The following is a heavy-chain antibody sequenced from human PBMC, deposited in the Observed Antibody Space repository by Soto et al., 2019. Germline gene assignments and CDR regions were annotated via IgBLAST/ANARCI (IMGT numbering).Heavy chain of an antibody. CDR2: ISSSSSYI. V-gene: IGHV3-21*01. Sequence: GGSLRLSCAASGFTFSSYNMNRVRQAPGKGLEWVSSISSSSSYIYYADSVKGRFTISRDNAKNSLYLQMNSLRAEDTAVYYCARDFSNSWYFFDYWGQGTLVTVSS. CDR3: ARDFSNSWYFFDY. CDR1: GFTFSSYN. J-gene: IGHJ4*02. D-gene: IGHD6-13*01.